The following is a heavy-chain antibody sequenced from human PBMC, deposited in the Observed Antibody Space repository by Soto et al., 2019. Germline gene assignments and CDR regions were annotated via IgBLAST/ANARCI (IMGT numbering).Heavy chain of an antibody. Sequence: QVQLVQSGAEVKKPGASVKVSCKASGYRFISYGISWVRQAPGQGLEWMGWISTSNGKTKYAQNPQGKVTMTTDTSTSRAYMELRSLRSDDTAVYYCARRMYSSSSEVGGHAVDLWGQATRVTVSS. CDR2: ISTSNGKT. D-gene: IGHD6-6*01. CDR1: GYRFISYG. V-gene: IGHV1-18*04. J-gene: IGHJ3*01. CDR3: ARRMYSSSSEVGGHAVDL.